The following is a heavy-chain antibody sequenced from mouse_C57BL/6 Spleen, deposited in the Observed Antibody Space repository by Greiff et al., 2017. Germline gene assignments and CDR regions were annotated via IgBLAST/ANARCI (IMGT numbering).Heavy chain of an antibody. D-gene: IGHD1-3*01. J-gene: IGHJ2*01. Sequence: EVKLVESEGGLVQPGSSMKLSCTASGFTFSDYYMAWVRQVPEKGLEWVANINYDGSSTYYLDSLKSRFIISRDNAKNILYLQMSSLKSEDTATYYCARVGYKNYVDYWGQGTTLTVSS. CDR3: ARVGYKNYVDY. CDR2: INYDGSST. V-gene: IGHV5-16*01. CDR1: GFTFSDYY.